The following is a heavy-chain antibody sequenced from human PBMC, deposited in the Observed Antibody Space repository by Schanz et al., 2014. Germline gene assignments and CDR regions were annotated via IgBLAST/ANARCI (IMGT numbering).Heavy chain of an antibody. CDR3: AKGMGYCSGGTCYDYYYYGLDV. CDR1: GFTFSSYS. V-gene: IGHV3-21*04. CDR2: ISSSGSYI. Sequence: EVQLVESGGGLVKPGGSLRLSCAASGFTFSSYSMNWVRQAPGKGLEWVSSISSSGSYIHYADSVKGRFTISRDNAKNSLYLQMNSLRAEDTAVFYCAKGMGYCSGGTCYDYYYYGLDVWGQGTTVTVSS. J-gene: IGHJ6*02. D-gene: IGHD2-15*01.